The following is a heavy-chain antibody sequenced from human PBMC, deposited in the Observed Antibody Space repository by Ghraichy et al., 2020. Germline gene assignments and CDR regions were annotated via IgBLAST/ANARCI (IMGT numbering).Heavy chain of an antibody. V-gene: IGHV3-11*01. J-gene: IGHJ4*02. CDR1: TSTFKDSY. CDR2: IDRTASTT. Sequence: GALRLSCAASTSTFKDSYMSWVRQTPVKGLEWLACIDRTASTTYYADSVRGRFTISRDNAKTLLFLEMNNLTTADTGVYYCASWPGGYMYYFGSWGQGTLVSVSS. D-gene: IGHD3-10*01. CDR3: ASWPGGYMYYFGS.